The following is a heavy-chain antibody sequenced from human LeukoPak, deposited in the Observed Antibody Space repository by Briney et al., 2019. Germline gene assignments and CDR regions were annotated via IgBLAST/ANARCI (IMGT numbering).Heavy chain of an antibody. CDR2: IKQDGSEK. D-gene: IGHD3/OR15-3a*01. Sequence: GGSLRLSCAASGFTFSSYWMSWVRQAPGKGLEWVANIKQDGSEKSYRDSVKGRFTISRDNANNSLYLQMNSLRAEDTAVYYCARQGLYDSSDFWTFQHWGQGTLVTVSS. J-gene: IGHJ1*01. V-gene: IGHV3-7*02. CDR3: ARQGLYDSSDFWTFQH. CDR1: GFTFSSYW.